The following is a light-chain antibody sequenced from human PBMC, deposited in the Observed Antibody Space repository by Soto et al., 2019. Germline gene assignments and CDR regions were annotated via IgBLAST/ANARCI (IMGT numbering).Light chain of an antibody. V-gene: IGKV3-11*01. CDR3: QHRMNWPLT. CDR2: LTS. J-gene: IGKJ5*01. Sequence: EIVLTQSPATLSSFPGESATLSCRASQAVNTRLAWYQHKPGQAPRLLIYLTSNRATGIPARFSGSGPETDFTLTISSLEPEDFAVYYCQHRMNWPLTFGQGTRLEI. CDR1: QAVNTR.